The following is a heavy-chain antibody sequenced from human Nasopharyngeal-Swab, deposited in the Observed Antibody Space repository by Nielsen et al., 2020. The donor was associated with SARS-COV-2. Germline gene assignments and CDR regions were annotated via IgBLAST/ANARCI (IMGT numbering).Heavy chain of an antibody. CDR1: GFTFRTYT. CDR2: ISGSGSYV. Sequence: GESLKISCAASGFTFRTYTMSWVRQAPGEGLEWVATISGSGSYVYYADSVKGRFTISKDSAKNSLYLQMNSLRADDTAVYFCARIAGRGSIYYYYMDVWGTGTTVTVSS. J-gene: IGHJ6*03. D-gene: IGHD1-26*01. CDR3: ARIAGRGSIYYYYMDV. V-gene: IGHV3-21*01.